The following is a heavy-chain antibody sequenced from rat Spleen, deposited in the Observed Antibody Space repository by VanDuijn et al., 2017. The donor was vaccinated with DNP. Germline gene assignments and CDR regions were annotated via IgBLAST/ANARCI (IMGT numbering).Heavy chain of an antibody. V-gene: IGHV5-25*01. CDR3: ASNNYFDY. CDR2: ISLSGAST. Sequence: EVQVVESGGGLVQPGRSLKLSCAGSGFTFSNYDMAWVRQAPTKGLEWVAAISLSGASTYYRDSVKGRFTVSRDNAKSILYLKMDSLRSEDTATYYCASNNYFDYWGQGVMVTVSS. J-gene: IGHJ2*01. CDR1: GFTFSNYD.